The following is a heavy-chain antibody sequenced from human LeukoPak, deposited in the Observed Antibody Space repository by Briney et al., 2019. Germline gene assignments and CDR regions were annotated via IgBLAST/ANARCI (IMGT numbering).Heavy chain of an antibody. CDR1: GFTFSDYN. D-gene: IGHD6-19*01. J-gene: IGHJ4*02. Sequence: PGGSLRLSCAASGFTFSDYNMRWIRQAPGKGLEWVSSISRSGSTKYYADSVKGRFTISRDNAKNSLYLQMNSLRAEDTALYYCAKWAGEQWLVRTSLAHFDYWGQGTLVTVSS. V-gene: IGHV3-11*01. CDR3: AKWAGEQWLVRTSLAHFDY. CDR2: ISRSGSTK.